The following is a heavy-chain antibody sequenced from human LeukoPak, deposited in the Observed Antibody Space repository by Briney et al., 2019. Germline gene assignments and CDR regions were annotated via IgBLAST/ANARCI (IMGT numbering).Heavy chain of an antibody. Sequence: PSETLSLTCTVSGGSISSSSYYWGWIRQPPGKGLEWIGSIYYSGSTYYNPSLKSRVTISVDTSKNQFSLKLSSVTAADTAVYYCARDRGMDVWGKGTTVTVSS. CDR1: GGSISSSSYY. CDR2: IYYSGST. J-gene: IGHJ6*03. V-gene: IGHV4-39*07. D-gene: IGHD3-10*01. CDR3: ARDRGMDV.